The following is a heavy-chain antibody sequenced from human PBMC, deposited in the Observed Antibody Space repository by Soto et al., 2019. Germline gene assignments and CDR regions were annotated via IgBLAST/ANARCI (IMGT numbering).Heavy chain of an antibody. J-gene: IGHJ6*02. D-gene: IGHD3-9*01. CDR3: TTDGFKLRYFDWFLYGMDV. CDR1: GFTFSNAW. Sequence: GGSLRLSCAASGFTFSNAWMNWVRQAPGKGLEWVGRIKSKTDGGTTDYAAPVKGRFTISRDDSKNTLYLQMNSLKTEDTAVYYCTTDGFKLRYFDWFLYGMDVWGQGTTVTVSS. V-gene: IGHV3-15*07. CDR2: IKSKTDGGTT.